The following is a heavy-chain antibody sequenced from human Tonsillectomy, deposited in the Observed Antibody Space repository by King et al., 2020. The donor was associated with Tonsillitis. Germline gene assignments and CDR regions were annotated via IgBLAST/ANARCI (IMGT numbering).Heavy chain of an antibody. CDR1: GFTFDDYA. D-gene: IGHD2-2*01. V-gene: IGHV3-9*01. Sequence: VQLVESGGGLVQPGRSLRLSCAASGFTFDDYAMHWVRQAPGKGLEWVSGISWTSGSIGYADSVKGRFTISRDNAKNSLYLQMNSLRAEDTALYYCAKDHTLLVRSYIDYWGQGTLVTVSS. CDR2: ISWTSGSI. CDR3: AKDHTLLVRSYIDY. J-gene: IGHJ4*02.